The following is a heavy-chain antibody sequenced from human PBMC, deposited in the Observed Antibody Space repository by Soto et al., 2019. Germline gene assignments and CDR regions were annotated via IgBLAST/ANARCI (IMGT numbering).Heavy chain of an antibody. CDR3: ARNSWGYGSGGEYTTWLYYYDMDV. J-gene: IGHJ6*02. CDR2: IIPMFGTA. V-gene: IGHV1-69*13. CDR1: GGPFSSFA. D-gene: IGHD3-10*01. Sequence: GSSVQVSCKTSGGPFSSFAISWVRQAPGQGVEWMGGIIPMFGTAHYAQKFQGRVTITADESTTTAYMELSSLKSEDTAVYHCARNSWGYGSGGEYTTWLYYYDMDVWGQGTTVTVSS.